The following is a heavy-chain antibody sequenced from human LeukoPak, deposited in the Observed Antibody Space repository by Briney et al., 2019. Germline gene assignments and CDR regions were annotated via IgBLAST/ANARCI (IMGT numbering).Heavy chain of an antibody. D-gene: IGHD1-7*01. J-gene: IGHJ6*03. V-gene: IGHV3-23*01. CDR3: AKDGDTDWNYGLVLYYYYYMDV. Sequence: GGSLRLSCAASGFTFSSYAMSWVRQAPGKGLEWVSAISGSGGSTYYADSVKGRFTISRDNSKNTLYLQMNSLRAEDTAVYYCAKDGDTDWNYGLVLYYYYYMDVWGKGTTVTVSS. CDR1: GFTFSSYA. CDR2: ISGSGGST.